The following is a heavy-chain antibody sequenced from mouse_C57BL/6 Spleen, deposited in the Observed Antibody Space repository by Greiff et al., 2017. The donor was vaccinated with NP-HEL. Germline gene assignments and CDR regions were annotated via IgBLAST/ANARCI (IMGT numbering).Heavy chain of an antibody. J-gene: IGHJ4*01. V-gene: IGHV1-80*01. CDR2: IYPGDGDT. D-gene: IGHD2-5*01. Sequence: VKLMESGAELVKPGASVKISCKASGYAFSSYWMNWVKQRPGKGLEWIGQIYPGDGDTNYNGKFKGKATLTADKSSSTAYMQLSSLTSEDSAVYFCARQGAYYSNYDAMDYWGQGTSVTVSS. CDR1: GYAFSSYW. CDR3: ARQGAYYSNYDAMDY.